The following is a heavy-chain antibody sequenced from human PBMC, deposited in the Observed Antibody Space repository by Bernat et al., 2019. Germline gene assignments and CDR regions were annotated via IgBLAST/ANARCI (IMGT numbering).Heavy chain of an antibody. Sequence: QVQLVESGGGVVQPGRSLRLSCAASGFTFSSYGMHWVRQAPGKGLEWVAVISNDGRNKYYADSVKDRLTISRDNSQNTLYLQMNGLRVEDTAVYYCAKERDSSNWYGGGFDYWGQGTLVTVSS. J-gene: IGHJ4*02. CDR3: AKERDSSNWYGGGFDY. D-gene: IGHD6-13*01. CDR1: GFTFSSYG. V-gene: IGHV3-30*18. CDR2: ISNDGRNK.